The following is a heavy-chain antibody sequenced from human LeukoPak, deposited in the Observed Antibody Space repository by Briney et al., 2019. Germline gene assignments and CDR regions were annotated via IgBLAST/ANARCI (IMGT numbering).Heavy chain of an antibody. J-gene: IGHJ4*02. CDR3: ASGIFSY. CDR1: GFTVSSNY. CDR2: ISSSSSYI. D-gene: IGHD1-14*01. V-gene: IGHV3-21*01. Sequence: PGGSLRLSCAASGFTVSSNYMSWVRQAPGKGLEWVSSISSSSSYIYYADSVKGRFTISRDNAKNSLYLQMNSLRAEDTAVYYCASGIFSYWGQGTLVTVSS.